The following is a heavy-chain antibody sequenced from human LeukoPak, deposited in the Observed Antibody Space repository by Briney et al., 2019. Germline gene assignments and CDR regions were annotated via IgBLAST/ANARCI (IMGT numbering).Heavy chain of an antibody. CDR3: ARGWYGPDS. Sequence: GGSLRLSCAASGVTFSSHSMHWVRQAPGKGLVWVSGISRDGTSTNYADAVKGRFTISRDNAKNTLYLQMNSLRAEDTAVYSCARGWYGPDSCGQGTLVTVSS. D-gene: IGHD2-15*01. V-gene: IGHV3-74*01. CDR1: GVTFSSHS. J-gene: IGHJ5*01. CDR2: ISRDGTST.